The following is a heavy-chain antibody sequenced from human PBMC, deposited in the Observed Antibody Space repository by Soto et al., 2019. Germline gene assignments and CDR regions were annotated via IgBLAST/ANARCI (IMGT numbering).Heavy chain of an antibody. CDR1: GFTFDDYA. CDR3: AKETGYSSGWYPD. V-gene: IGHV3-9*01. D-gene: IGHD6-19*01. CDR2: ISWNSGSI. J-gene: IGHJ4*02. Sequence: AGGSLRLSCAASGFTFDDYAMHWVRQAPGKGLEWVSGISWNSGSIGYADSVKGRFTISRDNAKNSLYLQMNSLRAEDTALYYCAKETGYSSGWYPDWGQGALVTV.